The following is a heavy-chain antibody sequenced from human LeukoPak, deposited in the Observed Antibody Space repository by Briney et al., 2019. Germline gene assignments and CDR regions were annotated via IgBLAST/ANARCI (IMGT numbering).Heavy chain of an antibody. CDR3: AKELDTMFFDY. Sequence: PGGSLRPSCATSGFNFDRYTIHLVRQAPGKGLEWVSLAGWAGGTTFYSDSVRGRFTISRDSGRKSVYLQMNSLTTDDTAFYFCAKELDTMFFDYWGQGALVTVSS. D-gene: IGHD3-10*02. V-gene: IGHV3-43*01. CDR2: AGWAGGTT. J-gene: IGHJ4*02. CDR1: GFNFDRYT.